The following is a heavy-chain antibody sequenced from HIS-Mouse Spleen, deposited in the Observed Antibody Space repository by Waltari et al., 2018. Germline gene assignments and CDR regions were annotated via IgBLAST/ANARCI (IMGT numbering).Heavy chain of an antibody. CDR1: GYTFTGYY. D-gene: IGHD6-13*01. CDR3: ARAGGIAAAGYFQH. Sequence: QVQLVQSGAEVKKPGASVKVSCKASGYTFTGYYMHWVRQAPGQGFEWMGWINPNSGGTNDAQKFQGRVTMTRDTAISTAYMELSRLRSDDTAVYYCARAGGIAAAGYFQHWGQGTLVTVSS. J-gene: IGHJ1*01. CDR2: INPNSGGT. V-gene: IGHV1-2*02.